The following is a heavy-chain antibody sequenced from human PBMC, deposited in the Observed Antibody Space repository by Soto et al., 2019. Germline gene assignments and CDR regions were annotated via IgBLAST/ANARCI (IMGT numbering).Heavy chain of an antibody. Sequence: QVQLVQSGPEVKKPGASEKVSCKASGYSFTSYGITWVRQAPGQGLEWMGWVSGNNGNTKYAQKIQGRVTMTTDTSTNTAYMDLRSLRYDDTAVYYCARIQYLSRFDPWGQGTLVTVSS. V-gene: IGHV1-18*01. CDR3: ARIQYLSRFDP. CDR2: VSGNNGNT. CDR1: GYSFTSYG. J-gene: IGHJ5*02.